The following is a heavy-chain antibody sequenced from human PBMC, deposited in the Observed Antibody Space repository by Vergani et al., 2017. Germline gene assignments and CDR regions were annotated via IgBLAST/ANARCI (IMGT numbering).Heavy chain of an antibody. D-gene: IGHD3-3*01. Sequence: EVQLVESGGGLVQPGRSLRLSCAASGFTFDDYAMHWVRQAPGKGLEWVSGISWYSGSITYADSVKGRFTISRDNAKNSLYLQMNSLRPEDTALYYCAKDNSPSFGVATIFHYWGQGTLVTVSS. J-gene: IGHJ4*02. CDR2: ISWYSGSI. CDR3: AKDNSPSFGVATIFHY. CDR1: GFTFDDYA. V-gene: IGHV3-9*01.